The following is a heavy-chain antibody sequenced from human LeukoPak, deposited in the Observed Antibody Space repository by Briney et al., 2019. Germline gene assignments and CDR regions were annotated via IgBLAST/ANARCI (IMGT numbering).Heavy chain of an antibody. J-gene: IGHJ4*02. D-gene: IGHD5-12*01. Sequence: SETLSLTCTVSGGSISSYYWSWIRQPPGNGLEWIGYIYYSGSTNYKPSLKSRVTISVDTSKNQFSLQVSSVTAADTAVYYWAREGGYDQIDYWGQGTLVTVSS. CDR3: AREGGYDQIDY. CDR1: GGSISSYY. CDR2: IYYSGST. V-gene: IGHV4-59*01.